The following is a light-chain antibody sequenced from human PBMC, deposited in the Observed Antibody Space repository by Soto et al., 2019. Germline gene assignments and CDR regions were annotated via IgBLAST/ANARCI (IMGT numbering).Light chain of an antibody. V-gene: IGKV3-20*01. CDR1: QSVSNNY. CDR3: QQYGSSPWT. J-gene: IGKJ1*01. CDR2: GES. Sequence: IVLTQSPGTLSLSPGERATLSCSASQSVSNNYLAWYQQKTGQAPRLLIYGESSRATGITDRLSGSGSGTDLNLTISRLEPEDFAVYYCQQYGSSPWTCGQGTKVDIK.